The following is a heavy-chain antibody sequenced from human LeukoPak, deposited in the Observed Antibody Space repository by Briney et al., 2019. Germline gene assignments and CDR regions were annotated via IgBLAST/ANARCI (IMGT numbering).Heavy chain of an antibody. V-gene: IGHV1-8*03. CDR3: ARSRCVGSTHCYYFDY. CDR1: GYTFTNYN. J-gene: IGHJ4*02. Sequence: VASVKVSCKASGYTFTNYNINWVRQTPGQGLEWMGWMNPNIGNTGYAQKFQGRVTITRNTSISTAYMELSSLRSEDTAVYYCARSRCVGSTHCYYFDYWGQGTLVTVSS. D-gene: IGHD2-2*01. CDR2: MNPNIGNT.